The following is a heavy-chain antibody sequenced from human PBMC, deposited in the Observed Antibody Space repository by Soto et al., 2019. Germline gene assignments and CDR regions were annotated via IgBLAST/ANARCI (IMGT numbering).Heavy chain of an antibody. CDR1: DGSINNGDW. D-gene: IGHD1-26*01. V-gene: IGHV4-4*02. J-gene: IGHJ4*02. CDR3: ATRGIVGPIY. Sequence: QVQLQESGTGLVEPSGSLSLTCNVYDGSINNGDWCSWVRQPPGKGLEWIGEVYHNGNKNYNASPKSRVTVSVDKSRNQFSLRLTSVTPADTAVYYCATRGIVGPIYWGQGTLVTVSS. CDR2: VYHNGNK.